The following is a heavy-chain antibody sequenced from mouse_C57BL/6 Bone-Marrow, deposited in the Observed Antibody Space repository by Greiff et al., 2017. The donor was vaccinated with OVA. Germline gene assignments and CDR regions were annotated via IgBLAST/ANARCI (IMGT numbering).Heavy chain of an antibody. J-gene: IGHJ3*01. V-gene: IGHV1-76*01. CDR2: IYPGSGNT. CDR1: GYTFTDYY. D-gene: IGHD1-1*02. CDR3: ARGGIRDAWFAY. Sequence: QVHVKQSGAELVRPGASVKLSCKASGYTFTDYYINWVKQRPGQGLEWIARIYPGSGNTYYNEKFKGKATLTAEKSSSTAYMQLSSLTSEDSAVYFCARGGIRDAWFAYWGQGTLVTVSA.